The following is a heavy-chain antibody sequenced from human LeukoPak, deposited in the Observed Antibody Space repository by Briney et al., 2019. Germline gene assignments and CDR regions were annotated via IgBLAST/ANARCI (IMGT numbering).Heavy chain of an antibody. CDR3: AKDRGTGTRTRLFDY. D-gene: IGHD1-1*01. Sequence: GGSLRLSCAASGFTFVDYAMHWVRQAPGKGLEWVSGISWNSGSIGYADSVKGRFTISRDNAKNSLYLQMNSLRAEDTALYYCAKDRGTGTRTRLFDYWGQGTLVTVSS. V-gene: IGHV3-9*01. J-gene: IGHJ4*02. CDR2: ISWNSGSI. CDR1: GFTFVDYA.